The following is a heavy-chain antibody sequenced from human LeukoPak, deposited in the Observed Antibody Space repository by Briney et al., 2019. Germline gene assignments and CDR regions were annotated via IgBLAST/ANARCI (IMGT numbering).Heavy chain of an antibody. Sequence: ASVKVSCKASGYTFTGYYMHWVRQAPGQGLEWMGWTSAYNGHTNYAQKLQGRVTMTTDASTTTAYMELRSLRSDDTAVYYCVRDGHRLYDYYYYYMAVWGKGTTVTVSS. J-gene: IGHJ6*03. CDR1: GYTFTGYY. V-gene: IGHV1-18*04. CDR3: VRDGHRLYDYYYYYMAV. D-gene: IGHD2-2*02. CDR2: TSAYNGHT.